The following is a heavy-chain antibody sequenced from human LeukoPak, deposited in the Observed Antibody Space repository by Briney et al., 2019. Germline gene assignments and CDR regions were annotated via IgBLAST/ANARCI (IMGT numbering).Heavy chain of an antibody. CDR3: ARGSNVLRYFDWLSGPYYFDY. D-gene: IGHD3-9*01. CDR2: ITWNSGSI. J-gene: IGHJ4*02. CDR1: GFTFDDYA. V-gene: IGHV3-9*01. Sequence: GGSLRLSCAASGFTFDDYAMHWVRQAPGKNLEWVSGITWNSGSIVYADSVKGRFTISRDNAKNSLYLQMNSLRAEDTAVYYCARGSNVLRYFDWLSGPYYFDYWGQGTLVTVSS.